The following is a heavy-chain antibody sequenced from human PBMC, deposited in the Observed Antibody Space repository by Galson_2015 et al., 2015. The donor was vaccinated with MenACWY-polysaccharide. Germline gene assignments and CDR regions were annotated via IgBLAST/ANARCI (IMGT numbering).Heavy chain of an antibody. CDR1: GFSLRTPGVG. CDR2: IFWDENK. D-gene: IGHD6-25*01. V-gene: IGHV2-5*02. Sequence: PALVKPTPPLTLTCTVSGFSLRTPGVGVGWIRQPPGKALEWLALIFWDENKGYKPSMRSRLTVTKDTSKNQVVLTLTNVDPDDTATYYCAHRMGVAAAFDFWGQGAPVSVSS. J-gene: IGHJ4*02. CDR3: AHRMGVAAAFDF.